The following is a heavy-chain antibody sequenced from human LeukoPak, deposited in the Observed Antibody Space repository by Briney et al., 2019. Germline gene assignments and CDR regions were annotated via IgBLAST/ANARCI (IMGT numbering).Heavy chain of an antibody. D-gene: IGHD3-10*01. V-gene: IGHV1-69*13. CDR1: GGTFSSYA. Sequence: ASVKVSCKASGGTFSSYAISWVRQAPGQGLEWMGGIIPIFGTANYALKFQGRVTITADESTSTAYMELSSLRSEDTAVYYCARTGLLVRPAPGNWFDPWGQGTLVTVSS. CDR3: ARTGLLVRPAPGNWFDP. CDR2: IIPIFGTA. J-gene: IGHJ5*02.